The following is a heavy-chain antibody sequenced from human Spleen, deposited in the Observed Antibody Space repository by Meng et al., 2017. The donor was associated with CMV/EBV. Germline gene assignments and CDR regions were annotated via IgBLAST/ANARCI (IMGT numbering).Heavy chain of an antibody. Sequence: ASVKVSCKASGYTFTGYSLHWVRQAPGQGLEWMGWINPNSGVTHYAQKFQGRVTMTRDTSINTAYMELSRLGSDDTAVYYCARAPPGYCTSASCYVGRGRRGDWFDPWGQGTLVTVSS. V-gene: IGHV1-2*02. J-gene: IGHJ5*02. CDR2: INPNSGVT. D-gene: IGHD2-2*01. CDR3: ARAPPGYCTSASCYVGRGRRGDWFDP. CDR1: GYTFTGYS.